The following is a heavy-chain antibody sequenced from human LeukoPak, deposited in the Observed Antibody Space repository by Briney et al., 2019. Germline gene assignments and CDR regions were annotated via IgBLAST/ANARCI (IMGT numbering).Heavy chain of an antibody. CDR3: ARRIEGPYDSSGYYTGENWFDP. Sequence: ASVKVSCKASGGTFSSYAISWVRQAPGQGLEWMGWISAYNGNTNYAQKLQGRVTMTTDTSTSTAYMELRSLRSDDTAVYYCARRIEGPYDSSGYYTGENWFDPWGQGTLVTVSS. V-gene: IGHV1-18*01. CDR2: ISAYNGNT. J-gene: IGHJ5*02. D-gene: IGHD3-22*01. CDR1: GGTFSSYA.